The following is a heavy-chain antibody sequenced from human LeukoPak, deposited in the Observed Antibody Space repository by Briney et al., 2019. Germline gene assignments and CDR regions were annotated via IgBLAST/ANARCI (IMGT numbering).Heavy chain of an antibody. D-gene: IGHD6-6*01. CDR1: GGTFSSYA. J-gene: IGHJ4*02. CDR3: ARSGLRLTQLVPFDY. Sequence: SVKVSCKASGGTFSSYAISWVRQAPGQGLEWMGGIIPIFGTANYAQKFQGRVTITADESTSTAYMELSSLRSEDTAVYYCARSGLRLTQLVPFDYRGQGTLVTVSS. V-gene: IGHV1-69*01. CDR2: IIPIFGTA.